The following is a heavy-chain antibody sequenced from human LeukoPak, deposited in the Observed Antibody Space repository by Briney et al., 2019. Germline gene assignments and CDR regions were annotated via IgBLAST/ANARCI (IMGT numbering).Heavy chain of an antibody. J-gene: IGHJ3*02. CDR1: GGSFSGYY. Sequence: PSETLSLTCAVYGGSFSGYYWSWIRQPPGKGLEWIGEINHSGSTNYNPSLKGRVTISVDTSKNQFSLKLSSVTAADTAVYYCARFPGEWELLSAFDIWGQGTMVTVSS. CDR3: ARFPGEWELLSAFDI. V-gene: IGHV4-34*01. D-gene: IGHD1-26*01. CDR2: INHSGST.